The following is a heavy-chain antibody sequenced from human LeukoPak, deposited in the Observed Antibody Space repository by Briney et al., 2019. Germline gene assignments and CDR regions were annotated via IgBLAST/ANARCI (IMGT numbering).Heavy chain of an antibody. CDR1: GGSFGGYY. CDR2: INHSGST. Sequence: SETLSLTCAVYGGSFGGYYWSWIRQPPGKGLEWIGEINHSGSTNYNPSLKSRVTISVDTSKNQFSLKLSSVTAADTAVYYCARGSGTSYDYVWGSYKGIPHYFDYWGQGTLVTVSS. D-gene: IGHD3-16*01. J-gene: IGHJ4*02. CDR3: ARGSGTSYDYVWGSYKGIPHYFDY. V-gene: IGHV4-34*01.